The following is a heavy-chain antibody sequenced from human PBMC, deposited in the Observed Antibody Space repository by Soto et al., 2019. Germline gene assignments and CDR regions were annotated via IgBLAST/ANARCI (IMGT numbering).Heavy chain of an antibody. CDR1: GDSVTSSSVA. J-gene: IGHJ6*02. Sequence: QTLSLTCVISGDSVTSSSVAWNWVRQSPSRGLEWLGRTYYRSRWYSDFAVSVRGRIVINADTSKNQFSLQLNSVTPEDTAVYFCARSEEDSDYYYYGLDVWGQGTTVTVSS. CDR2: TYYRSRWYS. CDR3: ARSEEDSDYYYYGLDV. D-gene: IGHD2-15*01. V-gene: IGHV6-1*01.